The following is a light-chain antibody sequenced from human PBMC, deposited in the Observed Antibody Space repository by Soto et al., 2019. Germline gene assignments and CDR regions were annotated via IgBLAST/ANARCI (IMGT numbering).Light chain of an antibody. CDR3: CSYAGTYSFV. Sequence: QSVLTQPRSVSGSPGQSVTISCTGTSSDIGAYNYVSWYQQRPGKAPKLMIYDVSRRPSGVPDRFSGSKSGNTASLTISGLQADDEADYYCCSYAGTYSFVFGSGTKLT. CDR1: SSDIGAYNY. CDR2: DVS. V-gene: IGLV2-11*01. J-gene: IGLJ1*01.